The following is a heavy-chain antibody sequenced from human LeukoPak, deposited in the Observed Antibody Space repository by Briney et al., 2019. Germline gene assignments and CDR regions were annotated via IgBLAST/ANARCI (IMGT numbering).Heavy chain of an antibody. V-gene: IGHV3-48*03. CDR3: ARSGH. CDR1: GFTFSSYE. J-gene: IGHJ4*02. Sequence: PGGSLRLSCAASGFTFSSYEMNWVRQAPGKGLEWVSYISSSGNIINYADSVKGRFTISRDDAKNSLNLQMNSLRAEDTAVYYCARSGHWGQGTLVTVSS. CDR2: ISSSGNII.